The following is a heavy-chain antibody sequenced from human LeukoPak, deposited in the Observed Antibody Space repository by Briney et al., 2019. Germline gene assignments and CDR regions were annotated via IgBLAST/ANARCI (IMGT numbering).Heavy chain of an antibody. V-gene: IGHV3-30*02. CDR2: IWYDGSNK. D-gene: IGHD3-16*01. J-gene: IGHJ4*02. Sequence: HPGGPLRLSCAASGFTFSSYGMHWVRQAPGKGLEWVAVIWYDGSNKYYADSVKGRFTFSRDNSKNTLYLQMNSLRAEDTAVYYCAKEPYVWGRKGNPYYFDYWGQGTLVTVSS. CDR3: AKEPYVWGRKGNPYYFDY. CDR1: GFTFSSYG.